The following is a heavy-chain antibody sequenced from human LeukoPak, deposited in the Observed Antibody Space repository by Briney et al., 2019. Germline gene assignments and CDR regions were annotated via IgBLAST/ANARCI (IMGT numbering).Heavy chain of an antibody. V-gene: IGHV3-7*01. Sequence: QPGGPLRLSCAASGFSFSTDWMTWVRQAPGKGLEWVANIKGDESEKYYVDSVMGRFTISRDNAQNSLYLQMNSLRAEDTAVYYCATSGYSYALNYWGQGTLVTVSS. CDR3: ATSGYSYALNY. J-gene: IGHJ1*01. CDR2: IKGDESEK. D-gene: IGHD2-2*03. CDR1: GFSFSTDW.